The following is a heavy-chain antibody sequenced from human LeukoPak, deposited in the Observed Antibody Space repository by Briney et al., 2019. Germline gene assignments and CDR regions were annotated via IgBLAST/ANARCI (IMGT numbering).Heavy chain of an antibody. D-gene: IGHD5-18*01. Sequence: GGSLRLSCAASGFTFDDYAMHWVRQAPGKGLEWVSGISWNSGSTGYADSVKGRFTISRDNAKNSLYLQMNSLRAEDTALYYCAKGGSTAMAKYYFDYWGQGTLVTVSS. V-gene: IGHV3-9*01. CDR3: AKGGSTAMAKYYFDY. J-gene: IGHJ4*02. CDR1: GFTFDDYA. CDR2: ISWNSGST.